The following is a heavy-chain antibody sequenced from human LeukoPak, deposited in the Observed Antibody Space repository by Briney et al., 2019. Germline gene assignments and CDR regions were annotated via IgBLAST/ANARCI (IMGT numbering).Heavy chain of an antibody. CDR1: GFTFSSYW. J-gene: IGHJ4*02. D-gene: IGHD6-6*01. CDR2: IKEDGSEK. Sequence: GGSLRLSCVASGFTFSSYWMTWVRQAPGKGLEWVANIKEDGSEKSYVASVKGRFTISRDNAKNSLYLQMNRLRAEDTAVYYCARTGRRLDYWGQGTLVTVSS. V-gene: IGHV3-7*05. CDR3: ARTGRRLDY.